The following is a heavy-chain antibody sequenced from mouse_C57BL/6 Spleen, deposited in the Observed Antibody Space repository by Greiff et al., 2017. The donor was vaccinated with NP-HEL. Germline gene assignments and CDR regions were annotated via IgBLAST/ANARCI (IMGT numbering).Heavy chain of an antibody. V-gene: IGHV1-55*01. Sequence: QVHVKQPGAELVKPGASVKMSCKASGYTFTSYWITWVKQRPGQGLEWIGDIYPGSGSTNYNEKFKSKATLTVDTSSSTAYMQLSSLTSEDSAVYYCASYYYGSSYHYWGQGTTLTVSS. CDR3: ASYYYGSSYHY. CDR1: GYTFTSYW. CDR2: IYPGSGST. J-gene: IGHJ2*01. D-gene: IGHD1-1*01.